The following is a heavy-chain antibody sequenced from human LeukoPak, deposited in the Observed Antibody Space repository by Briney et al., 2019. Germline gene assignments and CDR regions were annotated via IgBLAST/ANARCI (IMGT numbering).Heavy chain of an antibody. CDR2: ISYDETAK. Sequence: PGGSLRLSCAASGFTFSIYAMHWVRQAPGKGLEWVAVISYDETAKYYADSVKGRFTISRDNSKNSLYLQMNSLRAEDTAVYYCAREPRDGYRRGLFDYWGQGTLVTVSS. D-gene: IGHD5-24*01. CDR1: GFTFSIYA. V-gene: IGHV3-30-3*01. CDR3: AREPRDGYRRGLFDY. J-gene: IGHJ4*02.